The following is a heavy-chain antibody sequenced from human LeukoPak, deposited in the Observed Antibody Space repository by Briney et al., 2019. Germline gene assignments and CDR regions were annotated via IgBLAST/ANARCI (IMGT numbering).Heavy chain of an antibody. J-gene: IGHJ4*02. Sequence: SGGSLRLSCAASGFPFSSYAMSWVRQTPGKGLEWVSGISAGGGSTYYADSVKGRLTISRDNSKNTLYLQMDSLGAEDTAIYYCAKAYGSGNYHHYFDYWGQGTLVTVSS. D-gene: IGHD3-10*01. V-gene: IGHV3-23*01. CDR3: AKAYGSGNYHHYFDY. CDR1: GFPFSSYA. CDR2: ISAGGGST.